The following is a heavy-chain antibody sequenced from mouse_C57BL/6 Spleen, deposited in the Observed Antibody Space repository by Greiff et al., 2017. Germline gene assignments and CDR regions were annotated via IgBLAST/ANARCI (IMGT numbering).Heavy chain of an antibody. D-gene: IGHD1-1*01. Sequence: VQLQQSGAELVRPGASVKLSCTASGFNIKDYYMHWVKQRPEQGLEWIGRIDPEDGDTEYAPKFQGKATMTADTSSNTAYLQLSSLTSEDTAVYYCTLYGSSHYYAMDDWGQGTSVTVSS. CDR3: TLYGSSHYYAMDD. J-gene: IGHJ4*01. CDR2: IDPEDGDT. V-gene: IGHV14-1*01. CDR1: GFNIKDYY.